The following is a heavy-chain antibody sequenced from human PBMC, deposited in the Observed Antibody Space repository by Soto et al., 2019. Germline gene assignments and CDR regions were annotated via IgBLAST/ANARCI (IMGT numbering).Heavy chain of an antibody. Sequence: GGSLRLSCAASGFTFSSYAIHWVRQAPGKGLEWVAVISYDGSNKYYADSVKGRFTISRDNSKNTLYLQMNSLRAEDTAVYYCARSGSSGYYPTDYWGQGTLVTVSS. V-gene: IGHV3-30-3*01. D-gene: IGHD3-22*01. J-gene: IGHJ4*02. CDR1: GFTFSSYA. CDR2: ISYDGSNK. CDR3: ARSGSSGYYPTDY.